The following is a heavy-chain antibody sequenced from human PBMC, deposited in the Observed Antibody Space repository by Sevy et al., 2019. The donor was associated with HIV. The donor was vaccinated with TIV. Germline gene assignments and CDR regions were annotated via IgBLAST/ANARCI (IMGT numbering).Heavy chain of an antibody. CDR2: ISNSGTNI. CDR3: ARDLPPSATTVAHFDY. J-gene: IGHJ4*02. CDR1: GFRFSSYE. Sequence: GGSLRLSCAASGFRFSSYEMNWVRQAPGKGLEWVASISNSGTNIYYSDSVRARLTISRDTAKNSLYLQMNSLRAEDTAVYYCARDLPPSATTVAHFDYWGQGTLVTVSS. V-gene: IGHV3-48*03. D-gene: IGHD4-17*01.